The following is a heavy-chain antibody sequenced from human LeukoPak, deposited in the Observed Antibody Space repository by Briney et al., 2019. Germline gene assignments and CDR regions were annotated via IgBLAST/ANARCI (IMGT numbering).Heavy chain of an antibody. V-gene: IGHV3-23*01. CDR1: GFTFRNYA. Sequence: PGGSLRLSCAASGFTFRNYAMAWVRQAPGKGLEWVSAFSGSGGSAYYAGSVKGRFTISRDDSKNTLYLQMNILRAEDTAVYYCAKATTSRWYVNYFDYWGQGTLVTVSS. J-gene: IGHJ4*02. CDR3: AKATTSRWYVNYFDY. D-gene: IGHD6-13*01. CDR2: FSGSGGSA.